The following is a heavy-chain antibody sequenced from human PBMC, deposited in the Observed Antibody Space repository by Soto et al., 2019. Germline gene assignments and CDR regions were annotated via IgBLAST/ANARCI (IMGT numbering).Heavy chain of an antibody. V-gene: IGHV3-30-3*01. CDR1: GFTFSSYA. Sequence: QVQLVESGGGVVQPGRSLRLSCAASGFTFSSYAMHWVRQAPGKGLEWVAVISYDGSNKYYADSVKGRFTISRDNSKNTLYLQMNSLRAEDTAVYYCARDRSRVTVTTRPHYYGMDVWGQGTTVTVSS. CDR2: ISYDGSNK. J-gene: IGHJ6*02. D-gene: IGHD4-4*01. CDR3: ARDRSRVTVTTRPHYYGMDV.